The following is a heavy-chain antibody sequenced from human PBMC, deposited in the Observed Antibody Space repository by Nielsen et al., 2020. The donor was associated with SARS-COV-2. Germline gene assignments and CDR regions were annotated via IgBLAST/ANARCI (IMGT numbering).Heavy chain of an antibody. Sequence: GESLKISCKASGYSFTNYWIGWVRQMPGKGLEWMGVISHGDSDTRYSRAFQGQVTISADQSITTAYLQWSSLKASDTAIYYCARQGRFCSRTTCSRNYFDSWGQGTLVTVSS. CDR3: ARQGRFCSRTTCSRNYFDS. D-gene: IGHD2-2*01. CDR2: ISHGDSDT. CDR1: GYSFTNYW. V-gene: IGHV5-51*01. J-gene: IGHJ4*02.